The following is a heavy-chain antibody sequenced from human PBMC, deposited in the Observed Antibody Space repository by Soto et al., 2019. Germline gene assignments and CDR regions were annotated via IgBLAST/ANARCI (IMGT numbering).Heavy chain of an antibody. J-gene: IGHJ6*04. D-gene: IGHD6-13*01. CDR1: GFTFSSYA. Sequence: PGGSLRLSCAASGFTFSSYAMHWARQSPGKGLEWVAVISYDGSNKYYADSVKGRFTISRDNSKNTLYLQMNSLRAEDTAVYYCERDLSPGIAAYNRYGMDVWGKGRTVTVSS. CDR3: ERDLSPGIAAYNRYGMDV. V-gene: IGHV3-30-3*01. CDR2: ISYDGSNK.